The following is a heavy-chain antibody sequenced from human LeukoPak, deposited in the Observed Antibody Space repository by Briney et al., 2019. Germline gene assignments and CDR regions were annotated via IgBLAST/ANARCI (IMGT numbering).Heavy chain of an antibody. J-gene: IGHJ3*02. CDR3: ARTASRYCTGGFCPDDAFDI. CDR1: GYSFTSYW. V-gene: IGHV5-51*01. Sequence: GESLKISCKGSGYSFTSYWIGWVRQMPRKGPEWMGIIFPDDSDTRYSPSFQGQVTISADKSISTAYLRWSSLKASDTAMYYCARTASRYCTGGFCPDDAFDIWGQGTMVTVSS. CDR2: IFPDDSDT. D-gene: IGHD2-8*02.